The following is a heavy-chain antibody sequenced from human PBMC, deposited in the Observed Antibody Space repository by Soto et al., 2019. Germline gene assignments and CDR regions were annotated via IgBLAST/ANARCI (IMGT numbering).Heavy chain of an antibody. CDR2: IYYSGST. J-gene: IGHJ4*02. Sequence: SETLSLTCTVSGGSISSYYWSWIRQPPGKGLEWIGYIYYSGSTNYNPSLKSRVTISVDTSKNQFSLKLSSVTAADTAVYYCARVAGSGDFDYWGQGTLVTVSS. V-gene: IGHV4-59*01. CDR3: ARVAGSGDFDY. D-gene: IGHD3-10*01. CDR1: GGSISSYY.